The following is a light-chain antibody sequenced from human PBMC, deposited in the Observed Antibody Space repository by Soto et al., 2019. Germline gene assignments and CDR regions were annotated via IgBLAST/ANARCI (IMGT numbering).Light chain of an antibody. CDR3: QQYGSSPFT. CDR1: QSVSSSY. J-gene: IGKJ4*01. Sequence: ELVLTHSPGTLSLSPGERATLSCRASQSVSSSYLAWYQQKPGQAPRLLIYGASSRATGIPDRFSGSGSGTDFTLTISRLEPEDFAVYYCQQYGSSPFTFGGGTKVDIK. CDR2: GAS. V-gene: IGKV3-20*01.